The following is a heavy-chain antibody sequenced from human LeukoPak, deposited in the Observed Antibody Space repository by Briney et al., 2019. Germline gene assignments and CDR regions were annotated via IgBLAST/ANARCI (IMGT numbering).Heavy chain of an antibody. CDR1: GFTFSDYY. Sequence: GGSLRLSSAASGFTFSDYYMSWIRQAPGKGLEWVSYISSSGSTIYYADSVKGRFTISRDNAKNSLYLQMNSLRAEDTAVYYCASDEYQYCSGGSCSDYWGQGTLVTVSS. J-gene: IGHJ4*02. CDR3: ASDEYQYCSGGSCSDY. CDR2: ISSSGSTI. D-gene: IGHD2-15*01. V-gene: IGHV3-11*01.